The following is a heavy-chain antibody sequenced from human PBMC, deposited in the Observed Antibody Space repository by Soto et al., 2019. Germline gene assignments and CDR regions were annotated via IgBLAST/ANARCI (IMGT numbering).Heavy chain of an antibody. D-gene: IGHD6-13*01. J-gene: IGHJ3*02. V-gene: IGHV5-51*03. CDR3: ARSSSWYRDAFDI. Sequence: GGALKISRKGSGYSFTSYWLGWVRQMPGKGLGWMGIIYPGDSDTRYSPSYQGQVTISADKSISTAYLQWSSLKAADTAMYYCARSSSWYRDAFDIWGQGTMVTVS. CDR1: GYSFTSYW. CDR2: IYPGDSDT.